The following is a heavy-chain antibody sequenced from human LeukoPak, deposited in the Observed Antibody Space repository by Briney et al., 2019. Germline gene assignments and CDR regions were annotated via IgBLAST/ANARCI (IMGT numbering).Heavy chain of an antibody. J-gene: IGHJ3*02. Sequence: SETLSLTCTVSGGSISSSSYYWGWIRQPPGKGLEWIGSIYYSGSTYYNPSLKSRVTISVDKSKNQFSLKLSSVTAADTAVYYCARVLQQQLVNRGDAFDIWGQGTMVTVSS. CDR3: ARVLQQQLVNRGDAFDI. CDR2: IYYSGST. CDR1: GGSISSSSYY. D-gene: IGHD6-13*01. V-gene: IGHV4-39*07.